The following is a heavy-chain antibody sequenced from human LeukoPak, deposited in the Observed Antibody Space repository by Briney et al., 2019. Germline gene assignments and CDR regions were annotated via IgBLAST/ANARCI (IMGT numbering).Heavy chain of an antibody. CDR1: GVSMTGYY. D-gene: IGHD2-2*01. J-gene: IGHJ3*02. Sequence: PSETLSLTCSVSGVSMTGYYWSWIRQPPGKGLEWIGYIYTSGSTNYNPSLESRVTISVDTSKNQFSLDLSSVTAADTAVYYCARQKCTSTSCLTKNAFDIWGQGTMVTVSS. CDR3: ARQKCTSTSCLTKNAFDI. CDR2: IYTSGST. V-gene: IGHV4-4*09.